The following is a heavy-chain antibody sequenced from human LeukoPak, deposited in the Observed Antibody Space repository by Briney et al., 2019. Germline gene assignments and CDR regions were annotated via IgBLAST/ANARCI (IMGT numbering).Heavy chain of an antibody. J-gene: IGHJ4*02. V-gene: IGHV3-48*01. CDR2: ISSSSSSTI. CDR3: ARYFPGSNY. Sequence: PGGSLRLSCAASGFTFSSYSMSWVRQAPGKGLEWVSYISSSSSSTIYYADSVKGRFTISRDNAKNSLYPQMNSLRAEDTAVYYCARYFPGSNYWGQGTLVTVSS. D-gene: IGHD3-10*01. CDR1: GFTFSSYS.